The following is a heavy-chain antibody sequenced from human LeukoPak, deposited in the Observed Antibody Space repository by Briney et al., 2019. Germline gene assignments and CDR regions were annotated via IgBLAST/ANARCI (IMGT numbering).Heavy chain of an antibody. D-gene: IGHD3-10*01. V-gene: IGHV3-30-3*01. CDR3: ARVNQQYYYGSGIYRFYYYGMDV. Sequence: GRSLRPSCAASGFTFSSYALHWVRQAPGKGLEWVSVISYDGNNKYYADSVKGRFTISRDNSENTLYLQMNSLRAEDTALYYCARVNQQYYYGSGIYRFYYYGMDVWGQGTTVTVSS. CDR1: GFTFSSYA. J-gene: IGHJ6*02. CDR2: ISYDGNNK.